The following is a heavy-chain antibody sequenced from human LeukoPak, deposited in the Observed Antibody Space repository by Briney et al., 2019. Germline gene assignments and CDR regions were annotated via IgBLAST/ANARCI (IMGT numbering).Heavy chain of an antibody. J-gene: IGHJ4*02. V-gene: IGHV3-30*18. D-gene: IGHD3-22*01. CDR1: GFTFSSYG. Sequence: GSLRLSCAASGFTFSSYGMHWVRQAPGKGLEWVAVISYDGSNKYYADSVKGRFTISRDNSKNTLYLQMNSLRAEDTAVYYCAKGYYDSSGYYGYWGQGTLVTVSS. CDR3: AKGYYDSSGYYGY. CDR2: ISYDGSNK.